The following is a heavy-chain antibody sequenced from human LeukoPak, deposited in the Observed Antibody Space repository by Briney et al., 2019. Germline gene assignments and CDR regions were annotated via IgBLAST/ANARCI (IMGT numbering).Heavy chain of an antibody. CDR3: ARDRSTVEYYYYYYYMDV. CDR2: ISSSSSTI. V-gene: IGHV3-48*01. D-gene: IGHD4-23*01. J-gene: IGHJ6*03. CDR1: GFTFSSYS. Sequence: GGSLRLSCAASGFTFSSYSMNWVRQAPGKGLEWVSYISSSSSTIYYADSVKGRFTISRDNAKNSLYLQMNSLRAEDTAVYYCARDRSTVEYYYYYYYMDVWGKGTTVTVSS.